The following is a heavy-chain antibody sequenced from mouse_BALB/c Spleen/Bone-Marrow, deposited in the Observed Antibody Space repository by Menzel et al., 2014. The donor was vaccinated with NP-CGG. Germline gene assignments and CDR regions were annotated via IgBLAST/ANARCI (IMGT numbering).Heavy chain of an antibody. J-gene: IGHJ4*01. CDR2: IYPGGGYT. CDR3: ATAPYYAMDY. CDR1: GYTFTNYW. Sequence: VQLQQSGAELVRPGTSVKISCKASGYTFTNYWLGWVKQRPGHGLEWIGDIYPGGGYTNYNEKFKGKATLTADTSSRTAYMQLSSLTSEDSAVYFCATAPYYAMDYWGQGTSVTVSS. V-gene: IGHV1-63*02.